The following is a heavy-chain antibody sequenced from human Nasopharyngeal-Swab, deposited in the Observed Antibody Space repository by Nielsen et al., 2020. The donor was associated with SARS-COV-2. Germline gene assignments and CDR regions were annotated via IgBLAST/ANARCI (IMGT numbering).Heavy chain of an antibody. CDR2: TYYRSKWYN. CDR3: ARDLLDIWFGELSFLGWFDP. D-gene: IGHD3-10*01. Sequence: WIRQSPSRGLEWLGRTYYRSKWYNDYAVSVKSRITINLDTSKNQFSLQLNSVTPEDTAVYYCARDLLDIWFGELSFLGWFDPWGQGTLVTVSS. J-gene: IGHJ5*02. V-gene: IGHV6-1*01.